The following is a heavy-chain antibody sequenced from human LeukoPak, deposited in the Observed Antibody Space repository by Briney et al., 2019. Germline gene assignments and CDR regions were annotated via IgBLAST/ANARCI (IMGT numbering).Heavy chain of an antibody. Sequence: GGSLRLSCAASGFIFNNAWMSWVRQAPGKGLEWVGRIKSKADGGTTDYAAPVKGRFSISRDDSKNILYLQMDSLKTEDTAVYYCTTDHVDTDYWGQGTLVTVSS. CDR2: IKSKADGGTT. J-gene: IGHJ4*02. V-gene: IGHV3-15*01. CDR1: GFIFNNAW. CDR3: TTDHVDTDY. D-gene: IGHD5-18*01.